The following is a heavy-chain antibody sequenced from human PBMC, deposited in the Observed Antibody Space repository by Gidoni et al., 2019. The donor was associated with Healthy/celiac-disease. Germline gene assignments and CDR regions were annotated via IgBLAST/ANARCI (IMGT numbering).Heavy chain of an antibody. J-gene: IGHJ4*02. V-gene: IGHV4-31*02. CDR3: ARGAGYSSTGVDY. D-gene: IGHD5-18*01. Sequence: STYYNPSLKSRVTISVDTSKNQFSLKLSSVTAADTAVYYCARGAGYSSTGVDYWGQGTLVTVSS. CDR2: ST.